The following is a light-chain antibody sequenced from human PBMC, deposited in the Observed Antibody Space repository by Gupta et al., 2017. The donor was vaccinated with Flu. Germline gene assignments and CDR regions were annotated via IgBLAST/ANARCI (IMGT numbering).Light chain of an antibody. V-gene: IGLV1-47*01. CDR3: AAWDDSLNGYV. J-gene: IGLJ1*01. CDR2: RNN. CDR1: SSNLGNNF. Sequence: QSVLTQPPSASGTPGQTVTMSCSGSSSNLGNNFVYWCQQIPETAPKLLIYRNNQRPSGVPDRYSGSKSGTSASLAISGLRSEDEAEYYCAAWDDSLNGYVFGTGTKVTVL.